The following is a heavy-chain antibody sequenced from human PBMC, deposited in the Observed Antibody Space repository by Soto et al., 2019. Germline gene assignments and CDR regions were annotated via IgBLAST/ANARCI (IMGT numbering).Heavy chain of an antibody. D-gene: IGHD3-3*01. Sequence: GGSLRLSCAASGFTFSSYAMSWVRQAPGKGLEWVSAISGSGGSTYFADSVKGRFTISRDNSKNTLYLQMNSLRAEDTAVYYCAKDVEWLLPANYYFDYWGQGTLVTVSS. CDR2: ISGSGGST. J-gene: IGHJ4*02. CDR1: GFTFSSYA. CDR3: AKDVEWLLPANYYFDY. V-gene: IGHV3-23*01.